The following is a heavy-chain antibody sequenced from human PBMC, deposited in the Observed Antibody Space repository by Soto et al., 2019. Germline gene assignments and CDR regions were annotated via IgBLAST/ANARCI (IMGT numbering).Heavy chain of an antibody. Sequence: EVQLVESGGGLVQPGGSLRLSCAASGFTFSSYAMHWVCQAPGKGLEYVSVITSNGGNTDYASSVKGRFTISRDNSKNTLYLQMGSLRAEDMAVYYCARRIPFGYGMDVWGQGTTVTVSS. CDR1: GFTFSSYA. V-gene: IGHV3-64*01. CDR2: ITSNGGNT. CDR3: ARRIPFGYGMDV. D-gene: IGHD2-21*01. J-gene: IGHJ6*02.